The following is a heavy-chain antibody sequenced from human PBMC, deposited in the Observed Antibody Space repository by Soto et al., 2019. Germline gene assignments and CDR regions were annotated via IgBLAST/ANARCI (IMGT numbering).Heavy chain of an antibody. CDR1: GFTFSSYA. Sequence: EVQLLESGGDLVQPGGSLRLSCAASGFTFSSYAMTWVRQAPGKGLVWVSTVSASGATTYYADSVKGRFTISSDNSKNMLYLQMNSLTADDTALYYCAKECISGGYFVASWGQGALVTVSS. D-gene: IGHD1-26*01. J-gene: IGHJ4*02. V-gene: IGHV3-23*01. CDR3: AKECISGGYFVAS. CDR2: VSASGATT.